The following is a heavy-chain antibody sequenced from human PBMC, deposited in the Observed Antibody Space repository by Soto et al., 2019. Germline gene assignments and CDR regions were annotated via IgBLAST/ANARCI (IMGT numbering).Heavy chain of an antibody. J-gene: IGHJ6*03. D-gene: IGHD4-4*01. CDR3: AREGRDYSNYFYYYYYMDV. CDR1: GGSFSGYY. V-gene: IGHV4-34*01. CDR2: INHSGST. Sequence: SETLSLTCAVYGGSFSGYYWSWIRQPPGKGLEWIGEINHSGSTNYNPSLKSRVTISVDTSKNQFSLKLSSVTAADTAVYYCAREGRDYSNYFYYYYYMDVWGKGTTVTVSS.